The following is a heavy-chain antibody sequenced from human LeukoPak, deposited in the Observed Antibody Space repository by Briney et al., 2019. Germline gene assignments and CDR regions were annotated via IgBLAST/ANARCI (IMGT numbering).Heavy chain of an antibody. V-gene: IGHV3-21*01. CDR1: GFSFNFHS. Sequence: GGSLRLSCAASGFSFNFHSMNWVRQAPGKGLEWISYMTASDVTMYAESVYGRFTISRDNDKKSVYLQMISLRVEDTAVYFCTRDGGYSGFDFDYWGQGVLVTVSS. CDR3: TRDGGYSGFDFDY. J-gene: IGHJ4*02. D-gene: IGHD5-12*01. CDR2: MTASDVT.